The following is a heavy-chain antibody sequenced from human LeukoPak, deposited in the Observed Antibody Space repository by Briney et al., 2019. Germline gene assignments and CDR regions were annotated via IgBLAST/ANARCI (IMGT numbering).Heavy chain of an antibody. CDR3: ARGGRRMVRGVNFDY. J-gene: IGHJ4*02. CDR2: INHSGST. D-gene: IGHD3-10*01. Sequence: SETLSLTCAVYGGSFSGYYWSWIRQPPGKGLEWIGEINHSGSTNYNPSPKSRVTISVDTSKNQFSLKLSSVTAADTAVYYCARGGRRMVRGVNFDYWGQGTLVTVSS. CDR1: GGSFSGYY. V-gene: IGHV4-34*01.